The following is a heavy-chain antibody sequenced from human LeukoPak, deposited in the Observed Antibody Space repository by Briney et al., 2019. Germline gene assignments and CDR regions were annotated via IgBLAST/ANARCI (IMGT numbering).Heavy chain of an antibody. Sequence: GGSLRLSCAASGFTFNTYNMNWVRQAPGRGVEWVSSISTSSSYIYYADSVKGRFTISRDNAKNSLYLQMNSLRAEDTAVYYCARDSGFSGTQRGEYWGQGTLVTVSS. D-gene: IGHD3/OR15-3a*01. J-gene: IGHJ4*02. CDR1: GFTFNTYN. CDR2: ISTSSSYI. CDR3: ARDSGFSGTQRGEY. V-gene: IGHV3-21*01.